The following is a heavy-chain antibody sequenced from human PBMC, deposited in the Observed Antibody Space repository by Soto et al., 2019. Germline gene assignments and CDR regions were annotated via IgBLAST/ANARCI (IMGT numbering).Heavy chain of an antibody. CDR1: GGSISSSSYY. Sequence: SETLSLTCTVSGGSISSSSYYWGWIRQPPGKGLEWIGSIYYSGSTYYNPSLKSRVTISVDTSKNQFSLKLSSVTAADTAVYYCSRHVGSPVVPAAMLLYYFDYWGQGTLVTVS. J-gene: IGHJ4*02. D-gene: IGHD2-2*01. CDR2: IYYSGST. V-gene: IGHV4-39*01. CDR3: SRHVGSPVVPAAMLLYYFDY.